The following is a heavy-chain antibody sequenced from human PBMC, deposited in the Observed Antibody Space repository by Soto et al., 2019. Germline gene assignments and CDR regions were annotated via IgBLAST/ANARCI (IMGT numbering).Heavy chain of an antibody. CDR2: IYPGDSDT. CDR3: ARRHQPYGSGSLRNYYYMDV. J-gene: IGHJ6*03. Sequence: PRGSLKISCKGSGYSFTSYWIGWVRQMPGKGLEWMGIIYPGDSDTRYSPSFQGQVTISADKSISTAYLQWSSLKASDTAMYYCARRHQPYGSGSLRNYYYMDVWGKGTTVTVSS. V-gene: IGHV5-51*01. D-gene: IGHD3-10*01. CDR1: GYSFTSYW.